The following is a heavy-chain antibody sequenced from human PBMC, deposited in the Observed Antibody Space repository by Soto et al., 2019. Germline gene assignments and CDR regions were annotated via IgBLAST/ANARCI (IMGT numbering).Heavy chain of an antibody. CDR2: IYYSGST. J-gene: IGHJ4*02. CDR3: ARTTTQLEPFDY. Sequence: QLQLQESGPGLVKPSETLSLTCTVSGGSISSSSYYWGWIRQPPGKGLEWIGSIYYSGSTYYNPSLKRRVTISVDTSKNQFSLKLSSVTAADTAVYYCARTTTQLEPFDYWGQGTLVTVSS. V-gene: IGHV4-39*01. D-gene: IGHD4-17*01. CDR1: GGSISSSSYY.